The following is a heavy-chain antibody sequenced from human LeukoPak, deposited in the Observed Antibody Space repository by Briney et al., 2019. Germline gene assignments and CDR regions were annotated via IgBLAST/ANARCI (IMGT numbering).Heavy chain of an antibody. J-gene: IGHJ4*02. CDR1: GFTFSSYA. V-gene: IGHV3-53*01. CDR3: AREAGTSGYGWGNFDY. Sequence: GGSLRLSCAASGFTFSSYAMSWVRQAPGKGLEWVSVIYSGGSTYYADSVKGRFTISRDNSKNTLYLQMNSLRAEDTAVYYCAREAGTSGYGWGNFDYWGQGTLVTVSS. D-gene: IGHD5-12*01. CDR2: IYSGGST.